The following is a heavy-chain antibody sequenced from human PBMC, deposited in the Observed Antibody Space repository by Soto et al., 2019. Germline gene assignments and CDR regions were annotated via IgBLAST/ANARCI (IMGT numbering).Heavy chain of an antibody. Sequence: GGSLILSCVASGFTLISSWMNWVRQAPGKGLEWVANIKQDGSEKYYVDSVKGRFTISRDNAKNSLFLQMSSLRVEDTAVYYCARSYQGGYDFWGQGTLVTVSS. D-gene: IGHD3-16*01. CDR3: ARSYQGGYDF. CDR2: IKQDGSEK. V-gene: IGHV3-7*01. CDR1: GFTLISSW. J-gene: IGHJ4*02.